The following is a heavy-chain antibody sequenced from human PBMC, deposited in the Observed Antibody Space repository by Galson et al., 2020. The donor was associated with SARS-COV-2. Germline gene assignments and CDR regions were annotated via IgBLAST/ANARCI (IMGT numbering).Heavy chain of an antibody. CDR2: IWYDGSNK. J-gene: IGHJ4*02. V-gene: IGHV3-33*01. CDR3: ARGSGEWLVVVGPGIYDDFDY. Sequence: GESLKISCAASGFTFSSYGMHWVRQAPGKGLEWVAVIWYDGSNKYYADSVKGRFTISRDNSKNTLYLQMNSLRAEDTAVYYCARGSGEWLVVVGPGIYDDFDYWGQGTLVTVSS. CDR1: GFTFSSYG. D-gene: IGHD6-19*01.